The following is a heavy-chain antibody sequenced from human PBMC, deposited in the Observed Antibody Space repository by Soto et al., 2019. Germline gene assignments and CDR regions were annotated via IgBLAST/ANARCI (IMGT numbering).Heavy chain of an antibody. CDR3: ARGGATQRDPYYFDY. V-gene: IGHV4-4*02. J-gene: IGHJ4*02. CDR1: GGSISSSNW. D-gene: IGHD5-12*01. CDR2: IYHSGST. Sequence: QVQLQESGPGLVKPSGTLSLTCAVSGGSISSSNWWSWVRQPPGKGLEWIGEIYHSGSTNYNPSLKARVTISVDKAMNQFSLKLSSVTAADTAVYYCARGGATQRDPYYFDYWGQGTLVTVSS.